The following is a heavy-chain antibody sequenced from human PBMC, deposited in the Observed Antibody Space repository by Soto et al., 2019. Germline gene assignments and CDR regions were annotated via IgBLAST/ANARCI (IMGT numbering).Heavy chain of an antibody. CDR1: GGSISSSSYY. J-gene: IGHJ5*02. CDR3: ARRIIAAAGGFDP. Sequence: SETLSLTCIVSGGSISSSSYYWGWIRQPPGKGLEWIGSIYYSGSTYYNPSLKSRVTISVDTSKNQFSLKLSSVTAADTAVYYCARRIIAAAGGFDPWGQGTLVTVSS. V-gene: IGHV4-39*01. CDR2: IYYSGST. D-gene: IGHD6-13*01.